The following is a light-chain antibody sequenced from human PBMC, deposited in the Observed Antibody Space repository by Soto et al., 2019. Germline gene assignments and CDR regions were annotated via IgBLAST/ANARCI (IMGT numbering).Light chain of an antibody. CDR2: AAS. J-gene: IGKJ4*01. Sequence: DIQMTQSPSSLSASEGDRVTITCRASQDINKYLAWYQQIPGKAPKLLVFAASTLQSGVPSRFSASGSGTDFTLTVGGLQPEDAATYYCQRTKGFPLTFGGGTRVEIK. V-gene: IGKV1-12*01. CDR1: QDINKY. CDR3: QRTKGFPLT.